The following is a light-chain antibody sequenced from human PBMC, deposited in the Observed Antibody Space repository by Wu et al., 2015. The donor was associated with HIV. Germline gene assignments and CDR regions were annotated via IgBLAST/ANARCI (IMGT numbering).Light chain of an antibody. CDR2: ETS. CDR1: QSVSRW. V-gene: IGKV1-5*03. CDR3: QKYNSAPPT. Sequence: GDRVTIACRASQSVSRWLAWYQQRPGQAPKLLIYETSILKSGVPSRFSGSGSGTHFTLTISSLQPEDVATYYCQKYNSAPPTFGQGTRLEIK. J-gene: IGKJ5*01.